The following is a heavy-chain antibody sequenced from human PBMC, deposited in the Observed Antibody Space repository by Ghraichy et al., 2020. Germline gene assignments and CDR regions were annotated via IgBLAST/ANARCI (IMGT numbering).Heavy chain of an antibody. J-gene: IGHJ4*02. CDR3: AKGGPDYYDSSGIDY. CDR2: ISWDGGST. V-gene: IGHV3-43*01. Sequence: GSLRLSCAASGFTFDDYTMHWVRQAPGKGLEWVSLISWDGGSTYYADSVKGRFTISRDNSKNSLYLQMNSLRTEDTALYYCAKGGPDYYDSSGIDYWGQGTLVTVSS. CDR1: GFTFDDYT. D-gene: IGHD3-22*01.